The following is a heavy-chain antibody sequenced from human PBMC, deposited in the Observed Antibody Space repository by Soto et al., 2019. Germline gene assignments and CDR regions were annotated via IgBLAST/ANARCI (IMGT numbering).Heavy chain of an antibody. V-gene: IGHV4-39*01. D-gene: IGHD3-10*01. Sequence: SETLSLTCTVSGGSISSSSYYWGWIRQPPGKGLEWIGSIYYSGSTYYNPSLKSRVTISVDTSKNQFSLKLSSVTAADTAVYYCAVLRGDAAIDYWGQGTLVTVS. CDR3: AVLRGDAAIDY. CDR1: GGSISSSSYY. J-gene: IGHJ4*02. CDR2: IYYSGST.